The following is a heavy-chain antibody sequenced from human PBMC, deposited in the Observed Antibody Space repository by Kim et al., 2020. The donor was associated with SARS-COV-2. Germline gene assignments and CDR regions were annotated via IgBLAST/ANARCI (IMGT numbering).Heavy chain of an antibody. V-gene: IGHV1-46*01. CDR2: INPSGGST. D-gene: IGHD3-22*01. Sequence: ASVKVSCKASGYTFTSYYMHWVRQAPGQGLEWMGIINPSGGSTSYAQKFQGRVTMTRDTSTSTVYMELSSLRSEDTAVYYCARMYYYDSSGFFFRWAPNWFDPWGQGTLVTVSS. CDR1: GYTFTSYY. J-gene: IGHJ5*02. CDR3: ARMYYYDSSGFFFRWAPNWFDP.